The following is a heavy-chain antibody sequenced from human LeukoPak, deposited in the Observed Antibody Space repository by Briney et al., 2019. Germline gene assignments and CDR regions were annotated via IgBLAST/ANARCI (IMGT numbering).Heavy chain of an antibody. V-gene: IGHV4-34*01. J-gene: IGHJ3*02. Sequence: SETLSLTCAVYGGSFSGYYWSWIRQPPGKGLEWIGEINHSGSTNYNPSLKSRVTISVDTSKNQFSLKLSSVTAADTAVYYCARDLYDAFDIWGQGTMVTVSS. CDR1: GGSFSGYY. CDR2: INHSGST. CDR3: ARDLYDAFDI.